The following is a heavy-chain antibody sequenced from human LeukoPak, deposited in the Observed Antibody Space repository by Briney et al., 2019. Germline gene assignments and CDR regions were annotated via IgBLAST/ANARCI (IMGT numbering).Heavy chain of an antibody. CDR2: ISSSSNSI. D-gene: IGHD1-26*01. J-gene: IGHJ4*02. CDR3: VSYSGSVDY. V-gene: IGHV3-48*01. Sequence: PGGSLRLSCVVSGFTFSHYGMDWVRQAPGKGLEWVSYISSSSNSIYYADSVKGRFTISRDNAKNSLHLQMNSLRGDDTAVYHCVSYSGSVDYWGQGTLVTVSS. CDR1: GFTFSHYG.